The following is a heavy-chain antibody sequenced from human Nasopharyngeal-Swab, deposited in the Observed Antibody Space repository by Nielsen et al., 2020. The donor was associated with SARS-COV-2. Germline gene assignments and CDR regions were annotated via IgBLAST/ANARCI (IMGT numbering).Heavy chain of an antibody. CDR1: GFTFSRVW. CDR2: IKNEAGGGAT. CDR3: TTVKNVASAGDY. V-gene: IGHV3-15*01. D-gene: IGHD6-13*01. Sequence: GGSLRLSCAASGFTFSRVWMTWVRQAPGKGLEWIGRIKNEAGGGATDYAAPVKGRFTISRDDSKNTLYLQMNSLKTEDTAVYYCTTVKNVASAGDYWGQGTLVTVSS. J-gene: IGHJ4*02.